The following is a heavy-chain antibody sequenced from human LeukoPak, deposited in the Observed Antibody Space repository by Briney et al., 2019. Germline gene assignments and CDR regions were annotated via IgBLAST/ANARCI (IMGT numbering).Heavy chain of an antibody. CDR3: AREGPYYYDSSGYLRFAPKYYFDY. D-gene: IGHD3-22*01. CDR1: GGSISSYY. CDR2: IYYSGST. V-gene: IGHV4-59*12. Sequence: SETLSLTCTVSGGSISSYYWSWIRQPPGKGLEWIGYIYYSGSTNYNPSLKSRVTISVDTSKNQFSLKLSSVTAADTAVYYCAREGPYYYDSSGYLRFAPKYYFDYWGQGTLVTVSS. J-gene: IGHJ4*02.